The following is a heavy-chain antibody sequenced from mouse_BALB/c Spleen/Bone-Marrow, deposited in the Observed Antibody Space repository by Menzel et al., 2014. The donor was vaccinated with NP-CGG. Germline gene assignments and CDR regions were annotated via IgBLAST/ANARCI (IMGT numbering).Heavy chain of an antibody. J-gene: IGHJ2*01. V-gene: IGHV14-3*02. CDR2: IDPANGNT. Sequence: EVKLQESGAELVKPGASVKLSCTASGFNIKDTHMHWVKQRPEQGLEWIGRIDPANGNTKYDPKFQGKATITADTSSNTAYLQLSSLTSEDTAVYYCARYRLGTYFDYWGQGTTLTVSS. CDR3: ARYRLGTYFDY. D-gene: IGHD1-2*01. CDR1: GFNIKDTH.